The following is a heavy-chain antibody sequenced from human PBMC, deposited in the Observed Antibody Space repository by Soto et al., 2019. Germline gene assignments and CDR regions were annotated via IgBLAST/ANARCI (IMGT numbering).Heavy chain of an antibody. Sequence: SQTLSLTCAISGDSVSSNGAAWNWIRQSPSRGLEWLGRTYYRSKWYNDYAVSVKSRITINPDTSKSQFSLQLNSVTPEDTAVYYCARGRYSSRWYRAGEFDYWGQGTPVTVSS. J-gene: IGHJ4*02. CDR3: ARGRYSSRWYRAGEFDY. CDR1: GDSVSSNGAA. D-gene: IGHD6-13*01. V-gene: IGHV6-1*01. CDR2: TYYRSKWYN.